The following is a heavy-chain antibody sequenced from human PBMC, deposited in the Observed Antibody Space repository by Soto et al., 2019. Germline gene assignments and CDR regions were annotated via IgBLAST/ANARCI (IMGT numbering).Heavy chain of an antibody. CDR2: IYYSGST. J-gene: IGHJ6*02. CDR3: ARDRVHPRYGMDV. CDR1: GGSISSGGYY. Sequence: SETLSLTCTVSGGSISSGGYYWSWTRQHPGKGLEWIGYIYYSGSTYYNPSLKSRVTISVDTSKNQFSLKLSSVTAADTAVYYCARDRVHPRYGMDVWGQGTTVTVSS. D-gene: IGHD3-10*01. V-gene: IGHV4-31*03.